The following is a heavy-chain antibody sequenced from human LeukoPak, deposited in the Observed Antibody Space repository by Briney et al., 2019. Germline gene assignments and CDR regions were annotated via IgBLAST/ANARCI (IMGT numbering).Heavy chain of an antibody. V-gene: IGHV4-39*07. Sequence: SETLSLTCTVSGGSISSSSYYWGWIRQPPGKGLEWIGSIYYSGSTYYNPSLKSRVTISVDTSKNQFSLKLSSVTAADTAVYYCARSITMVRGVISHIDAFDIWGQGTMVTVSS. J-gene: IGHJ3*02. CDR1: GGSISSSSYY. D-gene: IGHD3-10*01. CDR3: ARSITMVRGVISHIDAFDI. CDR2: IYYSGST.